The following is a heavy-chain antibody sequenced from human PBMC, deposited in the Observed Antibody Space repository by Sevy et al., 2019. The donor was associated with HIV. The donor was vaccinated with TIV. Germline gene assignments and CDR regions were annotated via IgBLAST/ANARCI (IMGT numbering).Heavy chain of an antibody. CDR3: AKDYDFWSGAHYFDY. CDR2: LRYDGSNK. J-gene: IGHJ4*02. D-gene: IGHD3-3*01. CDR1: GFTFSSYG. Sequence: GGSLRLPCAASGFTFSSYGMHWVRLAPGKGLEWVAFLRYDGSNKYYADSVKGRFTISRDNSKNTLYLQMNSLRAEDTAVYYCAKDYDFWSGAHYFDYWGQGTLVTVSS. V-gene: IGHV3-30*02.